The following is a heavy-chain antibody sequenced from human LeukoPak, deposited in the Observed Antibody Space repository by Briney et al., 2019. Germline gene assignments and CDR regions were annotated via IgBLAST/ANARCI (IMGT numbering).Heavy chain of an antibody. CDR3: ARDYYGSGSYY. V-gene: IGHV3-53*01. Sequence: GRSLRLSCAASAFTVSSNYMSWVRQAPGKGLEWVSVIYSGGSTYYADSVKGRFTISRDNSKNTLYLQMNSLRAEDTAVYYCARDYYGSGSYYWGQGTLVTVSS. CDR1: AFTVSSNY. D-gene: IGHD3-10*01. J-gene: IGHJ4*02. CDR2: IYSGGST.